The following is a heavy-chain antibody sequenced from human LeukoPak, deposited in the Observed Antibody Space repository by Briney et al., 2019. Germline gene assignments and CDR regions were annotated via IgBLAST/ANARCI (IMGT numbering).Heavy chain of an antibody. J-gene: IGHJ5*02. D-gene: IGHD2-15*01. CDR1: GGSISSWS. V-gene: IGHV4-59*12. Sequence: PSETLSLTCTVSGGSISSWSWSWIRQPPGKGLEWIGHIYESGSTDYNPSLKSRVTMSVDTSKNQFSPKLNSVTAADTAVYYCARRTEFYSFDPWGQGTLVTVSS. CDR3: ARRTEFYSFDP. CDR2: IYESGST.